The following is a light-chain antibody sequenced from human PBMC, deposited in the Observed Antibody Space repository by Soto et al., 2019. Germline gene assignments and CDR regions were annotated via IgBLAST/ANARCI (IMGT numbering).Light chain of an antibody. CDR1: QSISNY. J-gene: IGKJ3*01. CDR3: QQTYSTPIFT. Sequence: DIQMTQSPSSLSASVGDRVTITCRASQSISNYLNWYQHKVGKAPQLLISAASTLQSGVPSRFSGSGSRTDFTLTIRSLQPEDFATYFCQQTYSTPIFTFGPGTKVDSK. CDR2: AAS. V-gene: IGKV1-39*01.